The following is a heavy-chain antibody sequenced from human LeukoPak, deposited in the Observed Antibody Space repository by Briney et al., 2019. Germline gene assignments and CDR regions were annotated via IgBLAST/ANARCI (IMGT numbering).Heavy chain of an antibody. CDR2: ISHDESNK. V-gene: IGHV3-30-3*01. J-gene: IGHJ4*02. CDR1: GFTFNNYA. Sequence: PGRSLRLSCAASGFTFNNYAMHWVRQAPGKGLEWVAVISHDESNKYYGDSVKGRFTISRDNAKNSLYLQMNSLRAEDTAVYYCARGTIAAAGYYYFDYWGQGTQVTVSS. CDR3: ARGTIAAAGYYYFDY. D-gene: IGHD6-13*01.